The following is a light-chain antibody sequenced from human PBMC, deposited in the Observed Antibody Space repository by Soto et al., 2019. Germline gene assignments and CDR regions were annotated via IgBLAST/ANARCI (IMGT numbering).Light chain of an antibody. V-gene: IGLV2-14*01. CDR2: DVS. Sequence: QSVLTQPASVSGSPGQSITISCTGTSSDVGGYNYVSWYQQHPGKAPKLMIYDVSNRPSGVSNRFSGSKSGNTASLTIPGLQAEEEADYYCSSYTSSSTPGVVFGGGTKLTVL. CDR1: SSDVGGYNY. J-gene: IGLJ2*01. CDR3: SSYTSSSTPGVV.